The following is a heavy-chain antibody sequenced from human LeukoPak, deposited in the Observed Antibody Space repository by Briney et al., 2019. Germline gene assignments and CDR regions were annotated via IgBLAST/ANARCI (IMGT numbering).Heavy chain of an antibody. D-gene: IGHD2-8*02. V-gene: IGHV3-23*01. CDR2: ISGSGGST. J-gene: IGHJ4*02. Sequence: GGSLRPSCAPSGFTFSSYAMSWVRQPPGKGLEWVSSISGSGGSTYYADSVKGRFTTYTDNSKNTLYLQMNSLRAEDTAVYYCAKPSFVSWWLPRFDYWGEGTLVTVSS. CDR3: AKPSFVSWWLPRFDY. CDR1: GFTFSSYA.